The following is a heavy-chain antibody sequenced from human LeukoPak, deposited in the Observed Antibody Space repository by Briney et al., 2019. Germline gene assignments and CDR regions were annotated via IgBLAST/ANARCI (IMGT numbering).Heavy chain of an antibody. CDR2: MNPNSGNT. CDR1: GYTFTSYD. V-gene: IGHV1-8*03. D-gene: IGHD3/OR15-3a*01. CDR3: ARGHWTSESVAGAYYYYYYMDV. Sequence: ASVKVSYKASGYTFTSYDINWVRQATGQGLEWMGWMNPNSGNTGYAQKFQGRVTITRNTSISTAYMELSSLRSEDTAVYYCARGHWTSESVAGAYYYYYYMDVWGKGTTVTVSS. J-gene: IGHJ6*03.